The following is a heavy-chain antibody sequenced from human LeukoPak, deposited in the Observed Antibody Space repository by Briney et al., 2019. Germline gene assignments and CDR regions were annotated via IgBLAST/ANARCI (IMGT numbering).Heavy chain of an antibody. CDR1: GFTFRTYA. Sequence: GGSLRLSCAAAGFTFRTYAMSGVREAPGKGLGGGSGFTGSGGNTYYADSVKGGFTISKDNSKNTLYLHMNSLRAEDTAVYYCAKDREDSGDIYYFDYWGQGTLVTVSS. V-gene: IGHV3-23*01. CDR2: FTGSGGNT. D-gene: IGHD3-10*01. CDR3: AKDREDSGDIYYFDY. J-gene: IGHJ4*02.